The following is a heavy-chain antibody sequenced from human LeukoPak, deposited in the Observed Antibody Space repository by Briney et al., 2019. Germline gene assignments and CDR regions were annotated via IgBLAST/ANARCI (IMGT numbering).Heavy chain of an antibody. Sequence: SETLSLTCAVYGGSFSGYYWSWIRQPPGKGLEWIGEINHSGSTNYNPSLKSRVTISVDTSKNQFSLKLSSVTAADTAVYYCASSAGGLLHFDYWGQGTLVTVSS. CDR1: GGSFSGYY. D-gene: IGHD3-22*01. CDR2: INHSGST. J-gene: IGHJ4*02. V-gene: IGHV4-34*01. CDR3: ASSAGGLLHFDY.